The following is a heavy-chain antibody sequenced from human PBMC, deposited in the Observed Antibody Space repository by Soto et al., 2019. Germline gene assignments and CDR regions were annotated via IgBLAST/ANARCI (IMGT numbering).Heavy chain of an antibody. J-gene: IGHJ6*02. CDR1: GGTFSSYA. Sequence: VKVSCKASGGTFSSYAISWVRQAPGQGLEWMGGIIPIFGTANYAQKFQGRVTITADESTSTAYMELSSLRSEDTAVYYCARDYVDIVATINDLDVWGQGXTVTVYS. V-gene: IGHV1-69*13. D-gene: IGHD5-12*01. CDR3: ARDYVDIVATINDLDV. CDR2: IIPIFGTA.